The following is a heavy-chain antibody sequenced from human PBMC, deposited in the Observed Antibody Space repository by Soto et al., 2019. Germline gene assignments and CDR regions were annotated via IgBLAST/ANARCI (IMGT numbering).Heavy chain of an antibody. Sequence: GGSLRLSCAASGFTFSSYGMHWVRQAPGKGLEWVAVISYDGSNKYYADSVKGRFTISIDNSKNTLYLQMNSLRAEDTAVYYCAKDRDQYWGQGTLVTVSS. V-gene: IGHV3-30*18. D-gene: IGHD3-10*01. CDR1: GFTFSSYG. CDR2: ISYDGSNK. CDR3: AKDRDQY. J-gene: IGHJ4*02.